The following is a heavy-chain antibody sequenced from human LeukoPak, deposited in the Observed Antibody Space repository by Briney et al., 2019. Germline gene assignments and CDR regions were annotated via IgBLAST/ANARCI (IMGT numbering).Heavy chain of an antibody. D-gene: IGHD4-23*01. Sequence: SETLSLTCTVSGGSISSFFWSWIRQPPGKGLEWIGYIHYSGSTNYNPSLESRVTISVDTSKNQFSLNLNSVTAADTAVYYCARHEGGNLDFDYWGQGTLVTVSS. CDR1: GGSISSFF. V-gene: IGHV4-59*08. J-gene: IGHJ4*02. CDR2: IHYSGST. CDR3: ARHEGGNLDFDY.